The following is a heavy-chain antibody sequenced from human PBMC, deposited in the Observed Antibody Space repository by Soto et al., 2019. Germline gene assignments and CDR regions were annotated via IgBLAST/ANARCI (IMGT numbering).Heavy chain of an antibody. D-gene: IGHD6-13*01. J-gene: IGHJ6*02. V-gene: IGHV4-34*01. CDR3: ARASYSSSWPLNYYYYYGMDV. CDR2: INHSGST. CDR1: GGSFSGYY. Sequence: SETLSLTCAVYGGSFSGYYWSWIRQPPGKGLEWIGEINHSGSTNYNPSLKSRVTISVGTYKNQFSLKLSSVTAADTAVYYCARASYSSSWPLNYYYYYGMDVWGQGTTGT.